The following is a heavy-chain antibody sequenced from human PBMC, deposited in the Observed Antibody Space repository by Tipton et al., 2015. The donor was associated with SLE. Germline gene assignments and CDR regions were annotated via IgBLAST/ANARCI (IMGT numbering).Heavy chain of an antibody. V-gene: IGHV3-74*01. J-gene: IGHJ1*01. Sequence: SLRLSCAASGFTFSSYWMHWVRQAPGKGLVWVSRINSDGSSTSYADSVKGRFTISRDNAKNTLYLQMNSLRAEDTAVYYCATNLILEGVPEYWAQGSLVTVSS. D-gene: IGHD3-10*01. CDR3: ATNLILEGVPEY. CDR1: GFTFSSYW. CDR2: INSDGSST.